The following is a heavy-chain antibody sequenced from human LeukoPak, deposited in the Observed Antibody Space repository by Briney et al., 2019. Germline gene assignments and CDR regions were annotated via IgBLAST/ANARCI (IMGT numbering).Heavy chain of an antibody. Sequence: SQTLSLTCAVYGGSFSGYYWSWIRQPPGKGLEGIGEINHSGSTNYNPSLKSRVTISVDTSKNQFSLKLSSVTAADTAVYYCARGCIVVVPAARRYYYYYGMDVWGQGTTVTVSS. V-gene: IGHV4-34*01. CDR1: GGSFSGYY. J-gene: IGHJ6*02. CDR3: ARGCIVVVPAARRYYYYYGMDV. D-gene: IGHD2-2*01. CDR2: INHSGST.